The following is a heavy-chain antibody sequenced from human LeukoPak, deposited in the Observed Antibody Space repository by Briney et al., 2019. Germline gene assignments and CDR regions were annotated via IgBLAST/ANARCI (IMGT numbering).Heavy chain of an antibody. CDR3: ASTPRNMWRSSNWFDP. J-gene: IGHJ5*02. Sequence: GASVKVSCKASGYTFTTHYMHWVRQAPGQGLEWMGLINPSGTTTNYAQKFRGRVTMTRDLSTSTAYMELSSLRSEDTAVYYCASTPRNMWRSSNWFDPWGQGTLVTVSS. D-gene: IGHD1-26*01. CDR2: INPSGTTT. CDR1: GYTFTTHY. V-gene: IGHV1-46*01.